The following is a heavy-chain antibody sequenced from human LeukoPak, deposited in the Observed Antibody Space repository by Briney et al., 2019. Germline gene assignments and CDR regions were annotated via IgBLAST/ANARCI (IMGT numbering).Heavy chain of an antibody. J-gene: IGHJ4*02. V-gene: IGHV3-74*01. CDR1: GFTFSRNW. CDR3: ARGRDYASGAKYFDY. D-gene: IGHD2-2*01. Sequence: GGSLRLSCEVSGFTFSRNWMRWVRQAPGKGLVWVSRISDDGSRTGYADSVKGRVTISRDNAKNTLYLQMNSLRVEDTAVYCCARGRDYASGAKYFDYWGQGSLVTVSS. CDR2: ISDDGSRT.